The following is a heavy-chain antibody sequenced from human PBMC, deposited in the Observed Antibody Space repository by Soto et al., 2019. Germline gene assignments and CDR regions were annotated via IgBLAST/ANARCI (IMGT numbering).Heavy chain of an antibody. D-gene: IGHD3-22*01. CDR3: ASFYYFDTSGYYYDT. CDR2: IYYSGNT. V-gene: IGHV4-39*01. CDR1: GGSISSSNYY. J-gene: IGHJ3*02. Sequence: SETLSLTCTVSGGSISSSNYYWDWIRQPPGKGLERIGSIYYSGNTYYSPSLKSRVTLSVDTSKNQFSLKLTSVTAADTAIYYCASFYYFDTSGYYYDTWGQGTMVTVSS.